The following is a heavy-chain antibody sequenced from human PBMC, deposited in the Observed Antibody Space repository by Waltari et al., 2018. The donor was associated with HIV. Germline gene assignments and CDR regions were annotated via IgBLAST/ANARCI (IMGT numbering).Heavy chain of an antibody. CDR1: GVTWTTYG. CDR2: IWHDGSKT. CDR3: ARQVGAALFDY. V-gene: IGHV3-33*01. D-gene: IGHD1-26*01. J-gene: IGHJ4*02. Sequence: QVQLVESGGGVVQHGRSLRLSCAASGVTWTTYGMHWVRQAPGKGLEWVALIWHDGSKTYYADSLKGRFTISRDNSKNTLYLQMNSLRGEDTAVYYCARQVGAALFDYWGQGALVTVSS.